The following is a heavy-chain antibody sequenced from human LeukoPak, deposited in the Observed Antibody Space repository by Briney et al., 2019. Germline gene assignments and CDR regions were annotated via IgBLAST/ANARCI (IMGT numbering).Heavy chain of an antibody. CDR3: ARENDRYGRIDY. V-gene: IGHV4-59*01. D-gene: IGHD5-18*01. J-gene: IGHJ4*02. Sequence: SETLSLTCTVSGGSISSYYWSWIRQPPGKGLEWIGYVSNSGRTDYNPSLKSRVTISIDTSKNQFSLRLSSVTAADTAVYFCARENDRYGRIDYWGPGTLVTVSS. CDR2: VSNSGRT. CDR1: GGSISSYY.